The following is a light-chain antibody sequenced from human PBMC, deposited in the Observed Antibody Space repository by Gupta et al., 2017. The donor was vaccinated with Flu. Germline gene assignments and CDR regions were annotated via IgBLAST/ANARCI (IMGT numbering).Light chain of an antibody. CDR3: ESWDDSMSAVV. CDR2: RNN. Sequence: QSVLTQPPSASGTPGQRVTISCSGSSSNIGSNYVYWYQQLPGTAPKLLISRNNQRPSGVPDRFSGSKSDTSASLAISGLRSEDEADYYCESWDDSMSAVVFGGGTKATVL. CDR1: SSNIGSNY. J-gene: IGLJ2*01. V-gene: IGLV1-47*02.